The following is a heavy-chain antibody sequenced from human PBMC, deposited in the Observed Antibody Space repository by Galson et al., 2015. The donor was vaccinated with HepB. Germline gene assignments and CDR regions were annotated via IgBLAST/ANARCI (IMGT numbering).Heavy chain of an antibody. J-gene: IGHJ4*02. Sequence: SLRLSCAASGFTFSNYAMHWVRQAPGKGLEWVAVVSYDGSKKHHADSVKGRFTISRDNSKNTLYLQMNSLRAEDTAVYYRARGSSYYDSNAYYDSWGQGTLVTVSS. D-gene: IGHD3-22*01. CDR2: VSYDGSKK. V-gene: IGHV3-30*04. CDR1: GFTFSNYA. CDR3: ARGSSYYDSNAYYDS.